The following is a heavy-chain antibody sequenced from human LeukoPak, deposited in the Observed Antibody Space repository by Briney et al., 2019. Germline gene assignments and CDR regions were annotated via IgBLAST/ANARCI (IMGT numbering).Heavy chain of an antibody. CDR1: GLSVSSTH. D-gene: IGHD3-9*01. Sequence: PGGSLRLSCAASGLSVSSTHLSWVGQAPGKELEGVSIIYRGGTTSYADSVKGRFTISRDNSKNTLYLQMNSLRAEDTAVYYCARVWEYYDILAAYHHYYMDVWGKGTTVTVSS. CDR3: ARVWEYYDILAAYHHYYMDV. V-gene: IGHV3-53*01. J-gene: IGHJ6*03. CDR2: IYRGGTT.